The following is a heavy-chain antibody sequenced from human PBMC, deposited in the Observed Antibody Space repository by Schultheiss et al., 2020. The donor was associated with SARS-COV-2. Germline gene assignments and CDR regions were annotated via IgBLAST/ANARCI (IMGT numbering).Heavy chain of an antibody. D-gene: IGHD2-8*01. CDR1: GGTFSSYA. CDR2: INPSGGST. CDR3: ASGREGNGVLWWFDP. J-gene: IGHJ5*02. Sequence: ASVKVSCKASGGTFSSYAISWVRQAPGQGLEWMGIINPSGGSTSYAQKFQGRVTMTRDTSTSTAYMELSSLRSEDTAVYYCASGREGNGVLWWFDPWGQGTLVTVSS. V-gene: IGHV1-46*01.